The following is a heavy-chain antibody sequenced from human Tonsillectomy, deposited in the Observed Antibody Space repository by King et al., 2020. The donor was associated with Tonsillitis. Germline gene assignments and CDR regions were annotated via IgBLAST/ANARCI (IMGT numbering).Heavy chain of an antibody. CDR3: ATGRVGAFEI. J-gene: IGHJ3*02. Sequence: EVQLVESGGGLVKPGGSLRVSCAASGFTFSSYSMNWVRQAPGKGLEWVSSISSSSSYIYYADSVKGRFTISRDNAKNSLYLQMNSLRAEDTAVYYCATGRVGAFEIWGQGTMVTVSS. D-gene: IGHD1-26*01. CDR1: GFTFSSYS. V-gene: IGHV3-21*01. CDR2: ISSSSSYI.